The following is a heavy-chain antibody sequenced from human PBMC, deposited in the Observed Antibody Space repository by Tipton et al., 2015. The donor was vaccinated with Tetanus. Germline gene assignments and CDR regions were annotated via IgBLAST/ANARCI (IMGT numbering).Heavy chain of an antibody. CDR1: GGSVSDKKYY. J-gene: IGHJ5*02. CDR2: IYFQGST. Sequence: TLSLTCTVSGGSVSDKKYYWGWIRQPPGKGLEWIASIYFQGSTYYSPSLKTRVTIAADTAQNLFSLRLTSVTAADTAMYYCARHLYGYWFDPWGQGALVTVST. D-gene: IGHD3-10*01. CDR3: ARHLYGYWFDP. V-gene: IGHV4-39*01.